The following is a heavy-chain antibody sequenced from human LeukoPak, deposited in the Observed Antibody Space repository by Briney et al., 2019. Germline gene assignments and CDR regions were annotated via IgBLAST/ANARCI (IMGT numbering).Heavy chain of an antibody. J-gene: IGHJ4*02. CDR1: GGSFSSYY. V-gene: IGHV4-34*01. CDR2: INHSGST. CDR3: ARGRQWSRAAGFDY. Sequence: SETLSLTCAVYGGSFSSYYWSWIRQPPGKGLEWIGEINHSGSTNYNPSLKSRVTISVDTSKNQFSLKLSSVTAADTAVYYCARGRQWSRAAGFDYWGQGTLVTVSS. D-gene: IGHD6-19*01.